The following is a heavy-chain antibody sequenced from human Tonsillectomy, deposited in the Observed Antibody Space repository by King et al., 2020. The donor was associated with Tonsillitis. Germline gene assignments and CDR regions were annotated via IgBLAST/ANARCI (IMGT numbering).Heavy chain of an antibody. CDR3: AKDMVPYYDSSGYSGAFDI. CDR1: GFTFDDYA. Sequence: QLVESGGVVVQPGGSLRLSCAASGFTFDDYAMHWVRQAPGKGLEWVSLISWDGGSTYYADSVKGRFTISRDNSKNSLYLQMNSLRAEDTALYYCAKDMVPYYDSSGYSGAFDIWGQGTMVTVSS. V-gene: IGHV3-43D*03. D-gene: IGHD3-22*01. CDR2: ISWDGGST. J-gene: IGHJ3*02.